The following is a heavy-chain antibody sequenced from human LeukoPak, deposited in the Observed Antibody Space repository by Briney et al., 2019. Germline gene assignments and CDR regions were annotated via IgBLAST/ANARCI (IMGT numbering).Heavy chain of an antibody. CDR2: IYSGGST. CDR1: GFTVSSNY. CDR3: ARDPEGDCDSSGYYAGP. Sequence: GGSLRLSCAASGFTVSSNYMSWVRQAPGKGLEWVSVIYSGGSTYYADSVKGRFTISRDNSKNTLYLQMNSLRAEDTAVYYCARDPEGDCDSSGYYAGPWGQGTLVTVSS. D-gene: IGHD3-22*01. J-gene: IGHJ5*02. V-gene: IGHV3-66*01.